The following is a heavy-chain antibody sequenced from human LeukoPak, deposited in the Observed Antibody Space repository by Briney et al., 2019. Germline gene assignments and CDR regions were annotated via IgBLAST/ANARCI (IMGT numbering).Heavy chain of an antibody. V-gene: IGHV3-21*01. CDR2: ISSSSAYI. D-gene: IGHD2-15*01. J-gene: IGHJ5*02. CDR1: GFTFSSYT. CDR3: ARRSGRGLDP. Sequence: GGSLRLSCAASGFTFSSYTMNWVRQAPGKGLEWVSSISSSSAYIYYADSVKGRFTISRDNAKNSLYLQMNSLRAEDTAVYYCARRSGRGLDPWGQGTLVTVSS.